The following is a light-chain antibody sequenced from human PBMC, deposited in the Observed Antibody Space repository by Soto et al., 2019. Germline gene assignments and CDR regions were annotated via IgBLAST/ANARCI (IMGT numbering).Light chain of an antibody. CDR3: QQYNNWPTLT. CDR1: QSVSSN. Sequence: EIVITRSPATLSVSPGERATLSCRASQSVSSNLAWYQQKPGQAPRLLIYGASTRANGIPARFSGSGSGTELTLTISSLQSEDFAVYYCQQYNNWPTLTFGGGTKVDIK. CDR2: GAS. J-gene: IGKJ4*01. V-gene: IGKV3-15*01.